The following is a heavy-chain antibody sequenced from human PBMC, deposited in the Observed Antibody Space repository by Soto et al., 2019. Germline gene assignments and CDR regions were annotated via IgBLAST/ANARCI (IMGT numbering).Heavy chain of an antibody. CDR2: INHSGST. D-gene: IGHD6-13*01. CDR3: ARRGARATAGFLRY. Sequence: QVQLQQWGAGLLKPSETLSLTCAVYGGSFSGYYWSWIRQPPGKGLEWIGEINHSGSTNYNPSLKSRVTISVDTSKNQLSLKLSSVTAADTAVYYCARRGARATAGFLRYWGQGTLVTVSS. CDR1: GGSFSGYY. J-gene: IGHJ4*02. V-gene: IGHV4-34*01.